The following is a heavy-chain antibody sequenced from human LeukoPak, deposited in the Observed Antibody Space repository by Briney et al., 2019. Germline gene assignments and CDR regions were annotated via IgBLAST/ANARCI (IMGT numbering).Heavy chain of an antibody. CDR3: ARDYGDYVLDY. CDR1: GGTFSSYA. J-gene: IGHJ4*02. CDR2: IIPIFGTA. Sequence: ASVKVSCKASGGTFSSYAISWVRQAPGQGLEWMGGIIPIFGTANYAQKFQGRVTITTDESTSTSYIELSSLRSEDTALYYCARDYGDYVLDYWGQGTLVTVSS. D-gene: IGHD4-17*01. V-gene: IGHV1-69*05.